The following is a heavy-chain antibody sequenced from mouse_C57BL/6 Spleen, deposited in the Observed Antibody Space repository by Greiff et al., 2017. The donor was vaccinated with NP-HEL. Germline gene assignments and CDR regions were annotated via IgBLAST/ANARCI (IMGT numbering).Heavy chain of an antibody. Sequence: EVQLVESGGGLVQPKGSLKLSCAASGFSFNTYAMNWVRQAPGQGLEWVARIRRTSNNYATYYADSVKDRFTISRDASESMLYLQMNNLKTEDTAMYYCGRQPGSYAMDYWGQGTSVTVSS. D-gene: IGHD1-1*01. CDR2: IRRTSNNYAT. J-gene: IGHJ4*01. V-gene: IGHV10-1*01. CDR1: GFSFNTYA. CDR3: GRQPGSYAMDY.